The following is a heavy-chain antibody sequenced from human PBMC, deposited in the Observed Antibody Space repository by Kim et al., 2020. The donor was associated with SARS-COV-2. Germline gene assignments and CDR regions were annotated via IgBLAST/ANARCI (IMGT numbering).Heavy chain of an antibody. CDR2: IIGDGDGT. V-gene: IGHV3-23*01. Sequence: GGSLRLSCAASGFTFKNYAMSWVRQAPGMGLEWVSTIIGDGDGTYYADSVKGRFIISRDNSKNTLYLQMYSLRAEDTAVYYCAKDWITVVRTNVFDSWGQGTLVTVSS. D-gene: IGHD3-10*01. CDR1: GFTFKNYA. CDR3: AKDWITVVRTNVFDS. J-gene: IGHJ4*02.